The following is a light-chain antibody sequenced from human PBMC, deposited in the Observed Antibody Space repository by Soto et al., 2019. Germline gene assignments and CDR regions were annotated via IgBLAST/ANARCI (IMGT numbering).Light chain of an antibody. CDR1: NSAVGNYDL. V-gene: IGLV2-23*02. Sequence: SALTQPASVSGSPGQSITISCTGTNSAVGNYDLVSWYEHHPGKAPRLIIYEVTKRPSGGSDRFSGSKSGNTASLTISGLQAEDEGDYYFSSYAGSTKVVFGGGTKLTVL. J-gene: IGLJ3*02. CDR3: SSYAGSTKVV. CDR2: EVT.